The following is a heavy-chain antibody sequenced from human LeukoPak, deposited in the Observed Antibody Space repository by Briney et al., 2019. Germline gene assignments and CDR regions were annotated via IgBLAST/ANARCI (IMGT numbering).Heavy chain of an antibody. CDR3: ARDIVVVPAATWYFDL. J-gene: IGHJ2*01. V-gene: IGHV4-30-4*08. D-gene: IGHD2-2*01. Sequence: SETLSLTCTVSGGSISSGDYYWSWIRQPPGKGLEWIGYIYYSGSTYYNPSLKSRVTISVDTSKNQFSLKLSSVTAADTAVYYCARDIVVVPAATWYFDLWSRGTLVTVSS. CDR2: IYYSGST. CDR1: GGSISSGDYY.